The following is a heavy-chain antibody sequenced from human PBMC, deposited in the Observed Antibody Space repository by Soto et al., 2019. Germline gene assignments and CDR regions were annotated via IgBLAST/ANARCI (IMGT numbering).Heavy chain of an antibody. J-gene: IGHJ6*02. Sequence: QVQLVQSGAEVKKPGSSVKVSCKASGGTFSSYAISWVRQAPGLGLEWMGGIIPIFGTANYAQKFQGRVTITADESTSTAYMELSSLRSEDTAVYYCARDREWNYFPIPYYYYYYGMDVWGQGTTVTVSS. D-gene: IGHD1-7*01. CDR3: ARDREWNYFPIPYYYYYYGMDV. CDR2: IIPIFGTA. CDR1: GGTFSSYA. V-gene: IGHV1-69*12.